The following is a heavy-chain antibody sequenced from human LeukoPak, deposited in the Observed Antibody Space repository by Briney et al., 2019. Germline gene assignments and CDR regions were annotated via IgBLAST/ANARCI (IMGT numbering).Heavy chain of an antibody. Sequence: GESLKISCKGSGYSFTSYWISWVRQMPGKGLEWMGIIYPGDSDTRYSPSFQGQVTISADKSISTAYLQWSSLKASDTAMYYCARHKYSSSWYRHDAFDIWGQGTMVTVSS. CDR2: IYPGDSDT. CDR1: GYSFTSYW. V-gene: IGHV5-51*01. D-gene: IGHD6-13*01. CDR3: ARHKYSSSWYRHDAFDI. J-gene: IGHJ3*02.